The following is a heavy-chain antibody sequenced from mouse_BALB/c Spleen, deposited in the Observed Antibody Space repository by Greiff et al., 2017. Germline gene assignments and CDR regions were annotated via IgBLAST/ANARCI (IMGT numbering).Heavy chain of an antibody. CDR1: GYTFTSYT. V-gene: IGHV1-4*01. D-gene: IGHD1-1*01. CDR3: ARDGFYAMDY. Sequence: VKVVESGAELARPGASVKMSCKASGYTFTSYTMHWVKQRPGQGLEWIGYINPSSGYTNYNQKFKDKATLTADKSSSTAYMQLSSLTSEDSAVYYCARDGFYAMDYWGQGTSVTVSS. CDR2: INPSSGYT. J-gene: IGHJ4*01.